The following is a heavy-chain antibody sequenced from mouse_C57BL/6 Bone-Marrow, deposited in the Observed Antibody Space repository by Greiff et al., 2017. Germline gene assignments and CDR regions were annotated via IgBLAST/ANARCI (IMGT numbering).Heavy chain of an antibody. Sequence: QVQLQQSGAELVRPGTSVKVSCKASGYAFTNYLIEWVKQRPGQGLEWIGVINPGSGGTNYNEKFKGKATLTADNSSSTAYRQLSSLTSEDSAVYFCASLSLGYWGQGTTLTVSS. V-gene: IGHV1-54*01. CDR2: INPGSGGT. D-gene: IGHD2-10*02. CDR3: ASLSLGY. CDR1: GYAFTNYL. J-gene: IGHJ2*01.